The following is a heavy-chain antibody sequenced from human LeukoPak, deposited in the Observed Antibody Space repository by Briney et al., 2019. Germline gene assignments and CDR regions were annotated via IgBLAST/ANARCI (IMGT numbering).Heavy chain of an antibody. D-gene: IGHD4-17*01. CDR3: PKDGYYGDYLFDY. Sequence: AGGSVRLSCAASGFTFSSYAMSWVRQAPGKWLEWVSAISGSGGSTYYADSVKGRFTISRDNSKNTLYLQMNSLRAEDTAVYYCPKDGYYGDYLFDYWGQGTLITVSS. J-gene: IGHJ4*02. CDR2: ISGSGGST. V-gene: IGHV3-23*01. CDR1: GFTFSSYA.